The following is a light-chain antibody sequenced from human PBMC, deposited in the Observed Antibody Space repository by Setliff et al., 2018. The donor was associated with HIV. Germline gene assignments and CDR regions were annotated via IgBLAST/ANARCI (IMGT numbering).Light chain of an antibody. Sequence: QSALAQPASVSGSPGQSITISCTGTSSDVRAYNYVSWYQQHPGKAPKLMIYDVNKRPSGVSHRFSGSKSGNTASLTISGLQPEDEADYSCSSYSSSNTDVVFGGGTKLTV. CDR3: SSYSSSNTDVV. CDR2: DVN. J-gene: IGLJ2*01. V-gene: IGLV2-14*01. CDR1: SSDVRAYNY.